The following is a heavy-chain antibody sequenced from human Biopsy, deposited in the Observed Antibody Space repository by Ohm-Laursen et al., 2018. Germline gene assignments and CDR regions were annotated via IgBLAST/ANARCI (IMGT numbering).Heavy chain of an antibody. Sequence: GTLSLTCTVSGGSISNNNYYWGWIRQPPGKGLEWIGSIFYRGGTHYKPSLKSRVNISVDTSKNQFSLKLNSVTAADTAVYYCARDYDTSGYYYVSWGQGTLLTVSS. D-gene: IGHD3-22*01. CDR1: GGSISNNNYY. J-gene: IGHJ5*02. V-gene: IGHV4-39*01. CDR3: ARDYDTSGYYYVS. CDR2: IFYRGGT.